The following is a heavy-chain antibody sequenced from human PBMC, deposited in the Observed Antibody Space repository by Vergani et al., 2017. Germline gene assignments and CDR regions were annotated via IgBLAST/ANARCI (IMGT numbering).Heavy chain of an antibody. CDR1: GGTFSSYA. J-gene: IGHJ6*03. V-gene: IGHV1-69*01. D-gene: IGHD2-15*01. CDR3: ARSPSNIYCSGGSCYSYYYYMDV. Sequence: QVQLVQSGAEVKKPGSSVKVSCKASGGTFSSYAISWVRQAPGQRLEWMGGILPIFGTANYAQKFQGRVTITADESTRTAYMELSSLRSEDTSVYYCARSPSNIYCSGGSCYSYYYYMDVWGKGTTVTVSS. CDR2: ILPIFGTA.